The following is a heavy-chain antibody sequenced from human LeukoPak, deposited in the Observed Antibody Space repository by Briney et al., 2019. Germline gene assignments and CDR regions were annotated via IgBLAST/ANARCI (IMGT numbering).Heavy chain of an antibody. J-gene: IGHJ4*02. CDR2: ISPNSGGT. D-gene: IGHD5/OR15-5a*01. Sequence: ASVKVSCKASGYTFTGYYMHWVRQAPGQGLEWMGWISPNSGGTNYAQKFQGRVTMTRDTSISTAYMELSRLRSDDTAVYYCARVYARRYYFDYWGQGTLVTVSS. CDR1: GYTFTGYY. V-gene: IGHV1-2*02. CDR3: ARVYARRYYFDY.